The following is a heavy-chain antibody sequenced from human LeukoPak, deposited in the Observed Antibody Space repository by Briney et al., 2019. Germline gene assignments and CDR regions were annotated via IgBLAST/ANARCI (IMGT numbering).Heavy chain of an antibody. J-gene: IGHJ4*02. CDR2: ISYDGSNK. V-gene: IGHV3-30*04. CDR1: GFTFSSYA. CDR3: AREQYYYDSSGYTDY. Sequence: GGSLRLSCAASGFTFSSYAMHWVRQAPGKGLEWVAVISYDGSNKYYADSVKGRFTISRDNSKNTLCLQMNSLRAEDTAVYYCAREQYYYDSSGYTDYWGQGTLVTVSS. D-gene: IGHD3-22*01.